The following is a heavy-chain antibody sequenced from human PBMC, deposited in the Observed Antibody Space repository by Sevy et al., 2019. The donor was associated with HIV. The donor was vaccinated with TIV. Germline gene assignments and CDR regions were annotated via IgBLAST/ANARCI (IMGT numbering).Heavy chain of an antibody. Sequence: GESLKISCKGSGYSFTSYWIGWVRQMPGKGLEWRGIIYPGDSDTRHSPSFQGQVTISADKSISTAYLQWSSLKASDTAMYYDARTSCSGGSCYLDAFDIWGQGTMVTVSS. CDR3: ARTSCSGGSCYLDAFDI. CDR2: IYPGDSDT. V-gene: IGHV5-51*01. D-gene: IGHD2-15*01. J-gene: IGHJ3*02. CDR1: GYSFTSYW.